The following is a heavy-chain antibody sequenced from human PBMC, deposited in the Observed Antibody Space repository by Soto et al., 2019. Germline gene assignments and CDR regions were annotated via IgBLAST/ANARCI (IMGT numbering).Heavy chain of an antibody. CDR1: GVSLTSRY. CDR2: IYYSGST. D-gene: IGHD3-22*01. Sequence: PSETLSLTCRVSGVSLTSRYWTWIRQSPGKGLEWIGYIYYSGSTNYSPSLKSRLTMSIDTPSNQFSLNLSSVTAADTAIYYCARLRDRSGTASIYNGMDVWGPGTMVTASS. V-gene: IGHV4-59*11. J-gene: IGHJ6*02. CDR3: ARLRDRSGTASIYNGMDV.